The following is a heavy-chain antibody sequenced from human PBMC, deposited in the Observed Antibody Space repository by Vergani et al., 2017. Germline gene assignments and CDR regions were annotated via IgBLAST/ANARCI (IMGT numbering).Heavy chain of an antibody. CDR1: GFIFSSYE. J-gene: IGHJ3*02. D-gene: IGHD1-1*01. CDR2: ISSSGSTI. Sequence: EVQLVESGGGLVQPGGSLRLSCAASGFIFSSYEMDWVRQAPGKGLEWISYISSSGSTIYYADSVKGRLTISRDYAKKSLYLQMNSLRAEDTAVYYCAIDGLEAFEIWGQGTMVIVSS. V-gene: IGHV3-48*03. CDR3: AIDGLEAFEI.